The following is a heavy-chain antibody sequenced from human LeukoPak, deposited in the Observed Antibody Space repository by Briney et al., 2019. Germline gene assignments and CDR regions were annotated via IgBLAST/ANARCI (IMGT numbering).Heavy chain of an antibody. Sequence: PGGSLRLSCAASGFTFSSYAMHWVRQAPGKGLEWVAVISYDGSNKYYADSVKGRFTISRDNSKNTLYLQMNSLRAEDTAVYYCASLDARGFDYWGQGTLVTVSS. V-gene: IGHV3-30*04. CDR3: ASLDARGFDY. CDR1: GFTFSSYA. CDR2: ISYDGSNK. J-gene: IGHJ4*02. D-gene: IGHD3-16*01.